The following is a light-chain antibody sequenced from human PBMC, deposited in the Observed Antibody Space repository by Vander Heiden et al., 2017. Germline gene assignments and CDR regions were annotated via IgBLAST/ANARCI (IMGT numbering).Light chain of an antibody. V-gene: IGKV3-20*01. Sequence: EIVFPQSPRTLSLSPGERATSPCRASQSVSSSYLAWYQQKPGQAPRLLIYGASSRATGIPDRFSGSGSGTDFTLTISRLEPEDLAVYYCQQYGSSPWTFGQGTKVEIK. CDR2: GAS. CDR1: QSVSSSY. CDR3: QQYGSSPWT. J-gene: IGKJ1*01.